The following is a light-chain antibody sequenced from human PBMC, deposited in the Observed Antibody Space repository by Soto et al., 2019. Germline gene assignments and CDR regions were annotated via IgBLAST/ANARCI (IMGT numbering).Light chain of an antibody. CDR2: GAS. Sequence: EIVMTQSPATLSVSPGERATLSCRASQSVSSNLAWYQQKPGQAPRLLIYGASTWATGIPARFSGSGSGTEFTLTISSLQSEDFAVYYCQQYNNWPPHTFGQGTKLEIK. J-gene: IGKJ2*01. CDR1: QSVSSN. CDR3: QQYNNWPPHT. V-gene: IGKV3-15*01.